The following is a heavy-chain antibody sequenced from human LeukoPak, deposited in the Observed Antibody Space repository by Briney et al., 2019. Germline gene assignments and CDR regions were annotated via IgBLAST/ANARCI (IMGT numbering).Heavy chain of an antibody. CDR3: ARGTTGMGTENFDY. CDR2: INPSGGGT. V-gene: IGHV1-2*02. Sequence: GASVKVPCKASGYTFTNYFMHWVRQAPGQGLEWMGVINPSGGGTNYAQKFQGRVTMTRDTSISTAYMELSRLRSDDTAVYYCARGTTGMGTENFDYWGQGTLVTVSS. D-gene: IGHD1-1*01. CDR1: GYTFTNYF. J-gene: IGHJ4*02.